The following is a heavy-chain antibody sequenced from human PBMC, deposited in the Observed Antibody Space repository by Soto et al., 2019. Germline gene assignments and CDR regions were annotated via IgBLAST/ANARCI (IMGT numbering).Heavy chain of an antibody. Sequence: QGQLVQSGGEVKKSGASVKVSCKASGYTFSRYGISWVRQAPGQGLEWMGWISGYNGDTNYAQKFKDRVPMTIDTSTTTAYRELRSLTSDDTAVYYCAKNGQPPYYYYGLDVWGQGTTVTVSS. CDR2: ISGYNGDT. V-gene: IGHV1-18*01. CDR1: GYTFSRYG. J-gene: IGHJ6*02. D-gene: IGHD2-8*01. CDR3: AKNGQPPYYYYGLDV.